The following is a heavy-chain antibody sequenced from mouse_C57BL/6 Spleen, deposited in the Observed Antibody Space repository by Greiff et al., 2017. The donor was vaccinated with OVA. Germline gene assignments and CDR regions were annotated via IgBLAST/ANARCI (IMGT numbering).Heavy chain of an antibody. V-gene: IGHV5-4*01. J-gene: IGHJ1*03. CDR1: GFTFSSYA. CDR2: ISDGGSYT. D-gene: IGHD3-3*01. Sequence: EVKLMESGGGLVKPGGSLKLSCAASGFTFSSYAMSWVRQTPEKRLAWVATISDGGSYTYYPDNVKGRFTISRDNAKNNLYLQMSHLKSEDTAMYYCARERAGTGYFDVWGTGTTVTVSS. CDR3: ARERAGTGYFDV.